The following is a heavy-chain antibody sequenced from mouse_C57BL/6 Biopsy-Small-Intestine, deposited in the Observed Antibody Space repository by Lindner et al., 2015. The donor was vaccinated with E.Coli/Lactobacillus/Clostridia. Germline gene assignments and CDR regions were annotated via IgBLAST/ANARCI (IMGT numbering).Heavy chain of an antibody. CDR2: INPSTGGT. Sequence: VQLQESGPELVKSGASVKISCKASGYSITSNHVNWVKQSPEKSLEWIGEINPSTGGTTYNEKFRAKATLTIDRSSSTAYMQLKSLTSEDSAVYYCARREVYYFDYWGQGTPLTVSS. CDR3: ARREVYYFDY. V-gene: IGHV1-42*01. J-gene: IGHJ2*01. CDR1: GYSITSNH.